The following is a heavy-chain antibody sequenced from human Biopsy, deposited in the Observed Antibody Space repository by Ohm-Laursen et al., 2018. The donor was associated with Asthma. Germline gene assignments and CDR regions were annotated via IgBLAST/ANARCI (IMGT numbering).Heavy chain of an antibody. CDR2: VFYTGIT. CDR3: ARASVAASSNWFDP. CDR1: GFSMDTNSYF. J-gene: IGHJ5*02. V-gene: IGHV4-39*01. D-gene: IGHD6-19*01. Sequence: SDTLSLTCPISGFSMDTNSYFWGWIRQPPGKGLEWIGGVFYTGITYYNPSLESRLTMSVDTSKSQFFLEVSSVTAADTAVYYCARASVAASSNWFDPWGQGTLVTASS.